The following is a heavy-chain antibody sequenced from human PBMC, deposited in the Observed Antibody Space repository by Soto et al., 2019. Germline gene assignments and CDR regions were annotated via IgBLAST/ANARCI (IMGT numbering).Heavy chain of an antibody. Sequence: KPSETLSLTCAVYGGSFSGYYWSWIRQPPGKGPEWIGEINHSGSTNYNPSLKSRVTISVDTSKNQFSLKLSSVTAADTAVYYCARVVGRLDIWGQGTMVTVSS. CDR1: GGSFSGYY. CDR3: ARVVGRLDI. CDR2: INHSGST. J-gene: IGHJ3*02. D-gene: IGHD2-2*01. V-gene: IGHV4-34*01.